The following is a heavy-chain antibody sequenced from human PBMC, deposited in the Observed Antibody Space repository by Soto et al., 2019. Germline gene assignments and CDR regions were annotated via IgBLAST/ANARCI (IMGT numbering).Heavy chain of an antibody. D-gene: IGHD3-22*01. CDR1: GGSISSISYY. CDR2: IYYSGST. V-gene: IGHV4-39*01. J-gene: IGHJ4*02. CDR3: ARQGHYYDSLGFDY. Sequence: SETLPLTWTVAGGSISSISYYWSWIRQPPGKGLEWIGSIYYSGSTYYNPSLKSRVTISVDTSKNQFSLKLSSVTAADTAVYYCARQGHYYDSLGFDYWGQGTLVTVSS.